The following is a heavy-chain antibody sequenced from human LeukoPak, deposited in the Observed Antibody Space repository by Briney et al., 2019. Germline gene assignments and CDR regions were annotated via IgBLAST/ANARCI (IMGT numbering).Heavy chain of an antibody. CDR2: IKQDGSEK. Sequence: GGSLRLSCAASGFTFSSYSMNWVRQAPGKGLEWVANIKQDGSEKYYVDSVKGRLTISRDNAKNSLYLQMNSLRAEDTAVYYCARRNQLADYWGQGTLVTVSS. CDR3: ARRNQLADY. CDR1: GFTFSSYS. V-gene: IGHV3-7*01. J-gene: IGHJ4*02.